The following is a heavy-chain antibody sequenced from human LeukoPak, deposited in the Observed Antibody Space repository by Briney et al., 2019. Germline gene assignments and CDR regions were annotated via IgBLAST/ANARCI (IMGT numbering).Heavy chain of an antibody. J-gene: IGHJ5*02. CDR1: GYTFTYCS. Sequence: ASVKVSCKASGYTFTYCSLHWLQQAPGQGLERMRWITLYNGNTNYAQKLQGRVTMTTDTSTSTAYMELRSLRSDDTAVYYCARDEEGLDPWGQGTLVTVSS. V-gene: IGHV1-18*04. CDR2: ITLYNGNT. CDR3: ARDEEGLDP.